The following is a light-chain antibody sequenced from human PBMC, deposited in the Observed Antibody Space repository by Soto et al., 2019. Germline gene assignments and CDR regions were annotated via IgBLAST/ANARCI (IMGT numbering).Light chain of an antibody. CDR1: NIGNKR. CDR2: YDS. J-gene: IGLJ1*01. V-gene: IGLV3-21*04. CDR3: QVWDIMTDNYV. Sequence: SYELTQSPSVSVAPEKTATITCGGNNIGNKRVHWYRQKPGQAPVLLLSYDSDRPSGIPERFSGSNSANTATLTISRVEAGDEADYYCQVWDIMTDNYVFGGGTKLTVL.